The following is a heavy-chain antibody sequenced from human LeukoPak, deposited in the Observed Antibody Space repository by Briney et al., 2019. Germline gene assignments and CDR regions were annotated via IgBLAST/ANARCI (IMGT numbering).Heavy chain of an antibody. CDR3: AKEGRSLQTY. J-gene: IGHJ4*02. V-gene: IGHV3-7*03. D-gene: IGHD5-24*01. CDR2: IKEDGTET. CDR1: GFMFSSNW. Sequence: GGSLRLSCAASGFMFSSNWKSWVRLAPGKGLEWVANIKEDGTETYYVDSVKGRLTISRDNAKNSLYLQMNSLRVEDTAVYYCAKEGRSLQTYWGQGTLVTVSS.